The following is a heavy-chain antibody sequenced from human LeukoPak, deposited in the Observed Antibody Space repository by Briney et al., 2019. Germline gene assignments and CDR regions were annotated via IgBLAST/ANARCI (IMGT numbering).Heavy chain of an antibody. CDR1: GFTFSSYW. CDR2: ISDGGSTT. Sequence: GGSLRLSCAASGFTFSSYWMHWVRQAPGKGRVWVSRISDGGSTTTYADSVKGRFTISRDKAKNTLHLQMKGLSAEATAVYYCSRSAYYDASGNYYDYWGQGTLVTVSS. J-gene: IGHJ4*02. D-gene: IGHD3-22*01. CDR3: SRSAYYDASGNYYDY. V-gene: IGHV3-74*01.